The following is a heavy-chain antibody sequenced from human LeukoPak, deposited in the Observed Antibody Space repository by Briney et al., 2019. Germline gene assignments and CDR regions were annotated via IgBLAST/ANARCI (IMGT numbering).Heavy chain of an antibody. CDR1: GGSISSHY. CDR3: ARHSAHSSTNDAFDI. CDR2: MYHSGST. Sequence: SETLSLTCTVSGGSISSHYWSWIRQPPGKGLEWIGYMYHSGSTNYNPSLKSRVTISVDTSKNQFSLKLSSVTAADTAVYYCARHSAHSSTNDAFDIWDQGTMVTVSS. J-gene: IGHJ3*02. D-gene: IGHD6-13*01. V-gene: IGHV4-59*11.